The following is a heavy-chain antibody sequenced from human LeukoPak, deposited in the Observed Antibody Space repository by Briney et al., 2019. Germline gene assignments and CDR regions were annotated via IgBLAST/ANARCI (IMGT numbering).Heavy chain of an antibody. J-gene: IGHJ3*02. D-gene: IGHD5-12*01. V-gene: IGHV1-69*04. CDR2: IIPILGIA. CDR1: GGTFSSYA. Sequence: SVKVSCKASGGTFSSYAISWVRQAPGQGLEWMGRIIPILGIANYAQKFQGRVTITADKSTSTAYMELSSLRSENTAVYYCARKDGYNSEDAFDIWGQGTMVTVSS. CDR3: ARKDGYNSEDAFDI.